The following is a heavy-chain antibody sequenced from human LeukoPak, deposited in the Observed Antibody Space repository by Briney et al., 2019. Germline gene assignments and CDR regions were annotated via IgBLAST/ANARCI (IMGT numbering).Heavy chain of an antibody. J-gene: IGHJ4*02. Sequence: PSETLSLTCTVSGYSISSGYYWGWIRQPPGKGLEWIGSIYHSGSTYYNPSLKSRVTISVDTSKNQFSLKLSSVTAADTAVYYCARHYYYDSSGYYYWDYWGQGTLVTVSS. V-gene: IGHV4-38-2*02. CDR1: GYSISSGYY. CDR3: ARHYYYDSSGYYYWDY. CDR2: IYHSGST. D-gene: IGHD3-22*01.